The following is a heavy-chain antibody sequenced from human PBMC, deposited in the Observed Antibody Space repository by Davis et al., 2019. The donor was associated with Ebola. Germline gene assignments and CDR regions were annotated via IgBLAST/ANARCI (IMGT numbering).Heavy chain of an antibody. CDR3: AKREPSTPPY. CDR1: GFTFSRYW. CDR2: INPDGSFT. J-gene: IGHJ4*02. V-gene: IGHV3-74*01. D-gene: IGHD1-26*01. Sequence: PGGSLRLSCAASGFTFSRYWMHWVRQAPGKGLVYVSRINPDGSFTDYADSVKGRFSISRDSTSNTLYLQMNGLRAEDTAVYYCAKREPSTPPYWGQGTLVTVSS.